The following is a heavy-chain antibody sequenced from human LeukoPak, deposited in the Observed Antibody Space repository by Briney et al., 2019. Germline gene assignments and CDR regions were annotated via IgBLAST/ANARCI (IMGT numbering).Heavy chain of an antibody. CDR3: ARGPIFGVVTSLYMDV. V-gene: IGHV1-69*06. Sequence: SVKVSCKASGGTFSSYAISWVRQAPGQGLEWMGGIIPIFGTANYAQKFQGRVTITADKSTSTAYMELSSLRSEDTAVYYCARGPIFGVVTSLYMDVWGKGTTVTVSS. CDR2: IIPIFGTA. CDR1: GGTFSSYA. J-gene: IGHJ6*03. D-gene: IGHD3-3*01.